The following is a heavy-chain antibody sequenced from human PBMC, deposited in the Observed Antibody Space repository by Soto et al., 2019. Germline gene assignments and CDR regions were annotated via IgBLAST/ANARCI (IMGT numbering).Heavy chain of an antibody. CDR3: ARMATYGTLNWFDP. CDR1: GYAFGDYD. D-gene: IGHD1-1*01. J-gene: IGHJ5*02. CDR2: MNPNSANT. Sequence: QVQPVQSGAEVQRPGASVKVSCRASGYAFGDYDISWVRQAPGQGLEWMGWMNPNSANTGYAQKFQGRVSMTRDMSISTAYMELSRLRPEDTAIYYCARMATYGTLNWFDPWGQGALVTVSS. V-gene: IGHV1-8*01.